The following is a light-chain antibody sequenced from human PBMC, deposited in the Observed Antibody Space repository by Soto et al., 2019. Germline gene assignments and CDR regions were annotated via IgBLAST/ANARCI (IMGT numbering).Light chain of an antibody. J-gene: IGKJ2*01. V-gene: IGKV3-20*01. Sequence: EIVLTQSPGTLSLSPGERATLSCRASQSVSSSYLAWYQQKPGQAPRLLIYGASSRATGIPARFSGSGSGTEFTLTTSRLGAEDFAVYYCQQQGSSPPYTFGQGTKLEIK. CDR3: QQQGSSPPYT. CDR1: QSVSSSY. CDR2: GAS.